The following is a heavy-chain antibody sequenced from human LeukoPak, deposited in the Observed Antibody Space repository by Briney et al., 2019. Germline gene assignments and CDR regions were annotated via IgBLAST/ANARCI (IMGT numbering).Heavy chain of an antibody. CDR2: IYYSGST. Sequence: PSQTLSLTCTVSGDDYYWSWIRQHPGKCLEWIGYIYYSGSTYCNPSLRSRVTISVDTSKNQFSLKLSSVTAADTAVYYCARGVVATTPFDYWGQGTLVTVSS. CDR1: GDDYY. D-gene: IGHD5-12*01. V-gene: IGHV4-31*03. J-gene: IGHJ4*02. CDR3: ARGVVATTPFDY.